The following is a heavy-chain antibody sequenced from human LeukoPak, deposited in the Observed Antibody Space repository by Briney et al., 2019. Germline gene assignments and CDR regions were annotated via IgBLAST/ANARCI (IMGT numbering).Heavy chain of an antibody. J-gene: IGHJ4*02. CDR1: GFTFGSYA. V-gene: IGHV3-23*01. CDR3: ARETARQGYYFDY. Sequence: GGSLRLSCAASGFTFGSYAMSWVRQAPGKGLEWVSAIGGSDASTSYADSVKGRFTISRDNAKNTLYLQMNSLRAEDTAVYYCARETARQGYYFDYWGQGTLVTVSS. D-gene: IGHD6-6*01. CDR2: IGGSDAST.